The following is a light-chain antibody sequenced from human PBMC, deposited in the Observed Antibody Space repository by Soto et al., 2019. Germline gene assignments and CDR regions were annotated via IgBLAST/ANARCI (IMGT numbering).Light chain of an antibody. J-gene: IGKJ1*01. V-gene: IGKV1-33*01. Sequence: DLQMIQSPSSLSASVGDRVTITCQASQEISNYLNWYQQKPGKAPKLLIYDASNLERGVPSRFXGRGXGXXXXXXXXXLXPEDFXXYYCQQYDHLPRTFGRGTKVEIK. CDR3: QQYDHLPRT. CDR2: DAS. CDR1: QEISNY.